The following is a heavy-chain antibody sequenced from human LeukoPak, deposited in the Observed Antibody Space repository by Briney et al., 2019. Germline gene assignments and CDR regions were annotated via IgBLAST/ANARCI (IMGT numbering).Heavy chain of an antibody. D-gene: IGHD5-18*01. CDR2: IRYDGKNE. J-gene: IGHJ4*02. V-gene: IGHV3-30*02. CDR3: ARDRIGVGYSYGAGFDY. CDR1: GFSFNFYG. Sequence: PGGSLRLACAAYGFSFNFYGLHWVRQAPGKGLEWVAFIRYDGKNEYYADSVKGRFTISRDDSKNTVFLQLSNMTPEDTAVYFCARDRIGVGYSYGAGFDYWGQGTLVTVSS.